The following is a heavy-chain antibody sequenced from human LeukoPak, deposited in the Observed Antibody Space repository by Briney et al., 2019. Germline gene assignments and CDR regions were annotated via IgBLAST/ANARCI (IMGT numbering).Heavy chain of an antibody. D-gene: IGHD1-1*01. V-gene: IGHV3-74*01. CDR2: INSDGSST. Sequence: GGSLRLSCAASGFTFSSYWMHWVRQAPGKRLVWVSRINSDGSSTSYADSVKGRFTISRDNAKNTLYLQMNSLRAEDTAVYYCARAVQPGVFAFDIWGQGTMVTVSS. J-gene: IGHJ3*02. CDR3: ARAVQPGVFAFDI. CDR1: GFTFSSYW.